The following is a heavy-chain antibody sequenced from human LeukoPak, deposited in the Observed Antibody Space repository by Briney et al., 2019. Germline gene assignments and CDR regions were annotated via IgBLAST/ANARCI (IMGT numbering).Heavy chain of an antibody. D-gene: IGHD6-13*01. J-gene: IGHJ6*03. CDR1: GFTFSSYW. CDR3: ARLSSENSAGTEYYYMDV. CDR2: ISGSGTPT. V-gene: IGHV3-48*04. Sequence: PGGSLRLSCAASGFTFSSYWMSWVRRTPGEGLEWLSYISGSGTPTYYADSVKGRFTISRDNAKNSLYLQMNSLRGEDSAVYYCARLSSENSAGTEYYYMDVWGKGTTVTISS.